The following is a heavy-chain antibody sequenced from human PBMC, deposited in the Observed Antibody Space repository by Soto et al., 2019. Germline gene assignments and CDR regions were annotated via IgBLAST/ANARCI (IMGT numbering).Heavy chain of an antibody. V-gene: IGHV3-23*01. CDR2: ISGSGGST. Sequence: GGSLRLSCAASGFTFSSYAMSWVRQAPGKGLEWVSAISGSGGSTYYADSVKGRFTISRDNSKNTLYLQMNSLRAEDTDVYYCAKDLSERTIFGVVIDAFDIWGQGTMVTVSS. CDR1: GFTFSSYA. D-gene: IGHD3-3*01. CDR3: AKDLSERTIFGVVIDAFDI. J-gene: IGHJ3*02.